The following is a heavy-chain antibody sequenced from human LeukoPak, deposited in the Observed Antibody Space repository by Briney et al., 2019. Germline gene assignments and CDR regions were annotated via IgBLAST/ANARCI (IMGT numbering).Heavy chain of an antibody. CDR2: INPSGGST. V-gene: IGHV1-46*01. CDR1: GYTFTSYY. D-gene: IGHD6-6*01. J-gene: IGHJ6*03. CDR3: ARRGLQIGYSSSSRYYYYMDV. Sequence: ASVKVSCKASGYTFTSYYVHWVRQAPGQGLEWMGIINPSGGSTSYAQKFQGRVTMTRDTSTSTVYMELSSLRSEDTAVYYCARRGLQIGYSSSSRYYYYMDVWGKGTTVTVSS.